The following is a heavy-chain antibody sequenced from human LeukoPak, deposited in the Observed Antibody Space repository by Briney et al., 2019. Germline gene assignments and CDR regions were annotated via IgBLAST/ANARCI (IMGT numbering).Heavy chain of an antibody. D-gene: IGHD5-12*01. CDR1: GFTFSSYS. CDR3: VRDGGVSGYDLLDY. CDR2: INQDGSEE. V-gene: IGHV3-7*01. Sequence: PGGSLRLSCAASGFTFSSYSMTWVRQAPGKGLEWVAQINQDGSEEYYMDSVKARFTISRDNAKNSVFLQMNSLRAEGTAVYYCVRDGGVSGYDLLDYWGQGTLVTVSS. J-gene: IGHJ4*02.